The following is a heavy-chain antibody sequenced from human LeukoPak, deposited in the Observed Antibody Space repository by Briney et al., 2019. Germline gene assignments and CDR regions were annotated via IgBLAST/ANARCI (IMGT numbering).Heavy chain of an antibody. D-gene: IGHD2-2*02. Sequence: TGGSLRLSCAASGFTSSTYWMTWVRQAPGKGLEWVANIKQDGSEKYYVDSVKGRFTISRDNAKNSLYLQMNGMRAEDTAVYYCARESFSAGYCSSTSCYKGGGFFDYWGQGTLVTVSS. CDR1: GFTSSTYW. J-gene: IGHJ4*02. CDR3: ARESFSAGYCSSTSCYKGGGFFDY. CDR2: IKQDGSEK. V-gene: IGHV3-7*01.